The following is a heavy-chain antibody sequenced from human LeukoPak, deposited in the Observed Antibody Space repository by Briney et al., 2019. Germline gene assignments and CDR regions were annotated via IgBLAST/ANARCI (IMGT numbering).Heavy chain of an antibody. CDR2: IKQDGGEK. V-gene: IGHV3-7*01. D-gene: IGHD1-14*01. CDR3: ARDRKARTAY. CDR1: GFTFSSYW. Sequence: GGSLRLSCAASGFTFSSYWMSWVRQAPGKGLEWVANIKQDGGEKYYVDSVKGRFTIYRDNAKNSLYMQMNSLRAEDTAVSYCARDRKARTAYWGQGTLVTVSS. J-gene: IGHJ4*02.